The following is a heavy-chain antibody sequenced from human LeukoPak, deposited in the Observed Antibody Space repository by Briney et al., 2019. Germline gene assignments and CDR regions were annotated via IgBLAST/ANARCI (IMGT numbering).Heavy chain of an antibody. CDR3: ARAGISGWAYYFDY. V-gene: IGHV3-7*01. J-gene: IGHJ4*02. Sequence: QPGGSLRLSCGASGFDFRSSWMTWVRQAPGRGLEWVANIKEDGSEKYYVDSVKGRFTISRDNAKNSLYLQMNSLRAEDTAVYYCARAGISGWAYYFDYWGQGTLVTVSS. CDR2: IKEDGSEK. D-gene: IGHD3-3*02. CDR1: GFDFRSSW.